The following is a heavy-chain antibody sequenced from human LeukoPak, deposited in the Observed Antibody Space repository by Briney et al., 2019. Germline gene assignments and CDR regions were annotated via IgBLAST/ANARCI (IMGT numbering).Heavy chain of an antibody. CDR1: GGSISSYY. J-gene: IGHJ6*03. CDR2: IYYSGST. Sequence: VKPSETLSLTCTVSGGSISSYYWSWIRQPPGKGLEWIGYIYYSGSTNYNPSLKSRVTISVDTSKNQFSLKLSSVTAADTAVYYCARGAGSSWPPYYYYYYMDVWGKGTTVTVSS. V-gene: IGHV4-59*01. D-gene: IGHD6-13*01. CDR3: ARGAGSSWPPYYYYYYMDV.